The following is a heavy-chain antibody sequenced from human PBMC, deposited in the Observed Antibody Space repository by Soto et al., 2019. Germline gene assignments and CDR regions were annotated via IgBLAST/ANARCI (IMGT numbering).Heavy chain of an antibody. CDR1: GGSISSSSYY. CDR2: IYYSGST. J-gene: IGHJ3*02. CDR3: AREGYCSGGSCYWGAFDI. V-gene: IGHV4-39*02. Sequence: QLQLQESGPGLVKPSETLSLTCTVSGGSISSSSYYWGWIRQPPGKGLEWIGSIYYSGSTYYNPSLKSRVTISVDTSKNQFSLKLSSVTAADTAVYYCAREGYCSGGSCYWGAFDIWGQGTMVTVSS. D-gene: IGHD2-15*01.